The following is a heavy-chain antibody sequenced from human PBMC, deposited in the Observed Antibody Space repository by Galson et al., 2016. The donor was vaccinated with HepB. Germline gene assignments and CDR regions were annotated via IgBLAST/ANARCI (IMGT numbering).Heavy chain of an antibody. D-gene: IGHD3-16*02. CDR2: ISFDGSNN. Sequence: SLRLSCAASGFTFSSYAMHWVRQAPGKGLEWVAVISFDGSNNFYADSVKDRFTISRDNSKNTLYLQMNSLRAEDTAVYYCGRDDDYVWGTYRYTRTVPQYYFDYWGQGTLVTVSS. CDR3: GRDDDYVWGTYRYTRTVPQYYFDY. V-gene: IGHV3-30-3*01. J-gene: IGHJ4*02. CDR1: GFTFSSYA.